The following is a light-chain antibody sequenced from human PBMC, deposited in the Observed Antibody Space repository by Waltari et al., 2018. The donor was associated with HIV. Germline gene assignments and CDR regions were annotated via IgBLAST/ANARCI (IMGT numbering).Light chain of an antibody. CDR3: QQYNTYPYT. Sequence: DIQMTQPPSTLSASVGDRVTITCRASQSISNWLAWYQQKPGRAPKLLIYKASNLEGGVPSRFRGSGSGTEFTLTISSLQPDDFATYFCQQYNTYPYTFGQGTKLEI. CDR2: KAS. V-gene: IGKV1-5*03. J-gene: IGKJ2*01. CDR1: QSISNW.